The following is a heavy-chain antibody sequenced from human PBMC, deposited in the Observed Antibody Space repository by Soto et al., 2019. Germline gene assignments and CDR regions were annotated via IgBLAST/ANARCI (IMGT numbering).Heavy chain of an antibody. D-gene: IGHD3-9*01. CDR1: GFTSDAYP. V-gene: IGHV3-43*01. CDR2: ISWDGGST. Sequence: GGSLRLSCAASGFTSDAYPKHWVRQAPGKGKEWVSLISWDGGSTYYADSVNRRFTISRDNSKNSLYLQMNSLRTEDTALYYCATGSRYYDFLSCYSERDSIDVWGRGSSVTGSS. CDR3: ATGSRYYDFLSCYSERDSIDV. J-gene: IGHJ6*02.